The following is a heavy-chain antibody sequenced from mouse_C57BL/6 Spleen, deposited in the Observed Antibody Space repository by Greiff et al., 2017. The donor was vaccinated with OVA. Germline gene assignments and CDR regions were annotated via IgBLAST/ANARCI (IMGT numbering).Heavy chain of an antibody. J-gene: IGHJ3*01. CDR1: GYTFTSYW. Sequence: QVQLQQPGAELVRPGSSVKLSCKASGYTFTSYWMHWVKQRPIQGLEWIGNIDPSDSETHYNQKFKDKATLTVDKSSSTAYMQLSSLTSEDSAVYYCARGGYGSSLPAWCAYWGQGTLVTVSA. CDR2: IDPSDSET. CDR3: ARGGYGSSLPAWCAY. V-gene: IGHV1-52*01. D-gene: IGHD1-1*01.